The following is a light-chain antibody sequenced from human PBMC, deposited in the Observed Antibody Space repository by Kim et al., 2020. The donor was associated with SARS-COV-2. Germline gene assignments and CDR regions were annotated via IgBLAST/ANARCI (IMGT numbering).Light chain of an antibody. J-gene: IGLJ2*01. CDR3: CSYAGSYTEV. Sequence: GQSLTISGPGTSSDSGVHNDVPSDHQPPGKAAKLMFYDVNKRPSGVPDRFSGSKSGNAPSLTISDLQAEDKADYFCCSYAGSYTEVFGRGTKLTVL. CDR2: DVN. CDR1: SSDSGVHND. V-gene: IGLV2-11*01.